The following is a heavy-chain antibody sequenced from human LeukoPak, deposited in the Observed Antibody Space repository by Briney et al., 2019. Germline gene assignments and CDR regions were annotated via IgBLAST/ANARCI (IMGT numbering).Heavy chain of an antibody. CDR2: ISGSGGST. D-gene: IGHD6-19*01. CDR3: ARDREWLTHFDY. Sequence: GGSLRLSCAASGFTFSSYAMSWVRQAPGKGLEWVSAISGSGGSTYYADSVKGRFTISRDNSKNTLYLQMNSLRAEDTAIYFCARDREWLTHFDYWGQGTLVTVSS. J-gene: IGHJ4*02. V-gene: IGHV3-23*01. CDR1: GFTFSSYA.